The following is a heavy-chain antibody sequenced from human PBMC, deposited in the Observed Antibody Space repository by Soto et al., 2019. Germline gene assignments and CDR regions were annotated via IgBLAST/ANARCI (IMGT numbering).Heavy chain of an antibody. CDR1: GYTFTAYY. Sequence: ASVKVSCKASGYTFTAYYIHWGRQGPGRGLEWVGWINPNSGGTYYAQKFQAWSTMTRDTSISTAYLELSGLTSNDTAVYYCARANTIRPYYFNMDVWGQGTTVTVS. CDR3: ARANTIRPYYFNMDV. J-gene: IGHJ6*02. CDR2: INPNSGGT. V-gene: IGHV1-2*04. D-gene: IGHD3-22*01.